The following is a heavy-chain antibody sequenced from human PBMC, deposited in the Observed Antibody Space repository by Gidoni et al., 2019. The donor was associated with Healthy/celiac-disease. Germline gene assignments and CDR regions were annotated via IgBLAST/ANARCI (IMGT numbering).Heavy chain of an antibody. V-gene: IGHV1-3*01. CDR2: INAGNGNT. CDR3: ASGPRASGWSYYYYGMDV. Sequence: QVQLVQSGAEVKKPGASVKVSCKASGYTFTIYALHWVRQAPGQRLEWMGWINAGNGNTKYSQKFQGRVTITRDTSASTAYMELSSLRSEDTAVYYCASGPRASGWSYYYYGMDVWGQGTTVTVSS. J-gene: IGHJ6*02. CDR1: GYTFTIYA. D-gene: IGHD6-19*01.